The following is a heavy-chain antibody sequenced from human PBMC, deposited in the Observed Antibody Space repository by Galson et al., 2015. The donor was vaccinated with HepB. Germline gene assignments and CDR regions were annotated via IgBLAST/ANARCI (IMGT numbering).Heavy chain of an antibody. CDR1: GYTLNTYD. CDR3: AKDRYCPDVSCPLDF. V-gene: IGHV3-23*01. Sequence: SLRLSCAASGYTLNTYDMSWVRQAPGKGLEWVAGITTIGITYHADSVKGRFTISRDISKSTLYLQMNSLRVEDTALYYCAKDRYCPDVSCPLDFWGQGTPVTVSS. J-gene: IGHJ4*02. CDR2: ITTIGIT. D-gene: IGHD2-8*01.